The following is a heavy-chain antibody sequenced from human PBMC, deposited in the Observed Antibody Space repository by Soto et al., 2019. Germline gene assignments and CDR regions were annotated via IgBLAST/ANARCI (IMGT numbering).Heavy chain of an antibody. CDR2: ISYDGSNK. D-gene: IGHD3-10*01. J-gene: IGHJ6*02. V-gene: IGHV3-30-3*01. CDR1: GFTFSSYA. Sequence: VGSLRLSCAASGFTFSSYAMHWFRQAPVNGLEWVAFISYDGSNKYYADSVKGRFTISRDNSKNTLYLQMNSLRADYTAVYYTARPGVYYYYCMDVWGQETTVTVSS. CDR3: ARPGVYYYYCMDV.